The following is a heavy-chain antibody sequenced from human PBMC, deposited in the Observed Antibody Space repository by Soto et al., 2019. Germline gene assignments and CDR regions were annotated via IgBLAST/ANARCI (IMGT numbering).Heavy chain of an antibody. Sequence: ASVKVPCKASGYTSTSYYMHWVRQSPGQGLEWMGIINPSGGSTSYAQKFQGRVTMTRDTSTSTVYMELSSLRSEDTAVYYCARVEVLLWFGDPGGMDVWGQGTTVTVSS. CDR3: ARVEVLLWFGDPGGMDV. D-gene: IGHD3-10*01. CDR1: GYTSTSYY. CDR2: INPSGGST. J-gene: IGHJ6*02. V-gene: IGHV1-46*03.